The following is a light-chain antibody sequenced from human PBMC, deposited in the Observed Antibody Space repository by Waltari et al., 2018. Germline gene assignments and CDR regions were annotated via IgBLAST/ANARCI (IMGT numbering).Light chain of an antibody. Sequence: QSVLTQPPSASGSPGQRVTISCSGSSSNIGNNYIYWYQQFPGTAPKLLIHRNNQRPSGVPDRFSGSKSGTSASLAISGLRSEDDADYYCAAWDDSLSGPVFGGGTKLIVL. CDR2: RNN. V-gene: IGLV1-47*01. CDR1: SSNIGNNY. CDR3: AAWDDSLSGPV. J-gene: IGLJ2*01.